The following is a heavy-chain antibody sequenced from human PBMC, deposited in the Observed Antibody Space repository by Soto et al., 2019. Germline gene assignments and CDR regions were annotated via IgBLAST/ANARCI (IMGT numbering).Heavy chain of an antibody. V-gene: IGHV1-2*02. CDR3: ARVAGGTYYYGSGSPRVYGMDV. D-gene: IGHD3-10*01. Sequence: ASVKVSCKASGYTITGYYMHWVRQAPGQGLEWMGWINPNSGGTNYAQKLQGRVTMTRXTXXSXXXMXLSXXRXEDTAVYYCARVAGGTYYYGSGSPRVYGMDVWGQ. CDR1: GYTITGYY. CDR2: INPNSGGT. J-gene: IGHJ6*02.